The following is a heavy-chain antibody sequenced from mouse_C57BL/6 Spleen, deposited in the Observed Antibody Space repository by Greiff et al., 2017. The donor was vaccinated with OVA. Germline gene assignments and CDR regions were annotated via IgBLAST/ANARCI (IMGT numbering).Heavy chain of an antibody. CDR3: ASLRPVFDV. CDR2: ISSGSSTI. Sequence: EVKLMESGGGLVKPGGSLKLSCAASGFTFSDYGMHWVRQAPEKGLEWVAYISSGSSTIYYADTVKGRFTISRDNAKNTLFLQMTSLRSEDTAMYYCASLRPVFDVWGTGTTVTVSS. V-gene: IGHV5-17*01. J-gene: IGHJ1*03. D-gene: IGHD2-12*01. CDR1: GFTFSDYG.